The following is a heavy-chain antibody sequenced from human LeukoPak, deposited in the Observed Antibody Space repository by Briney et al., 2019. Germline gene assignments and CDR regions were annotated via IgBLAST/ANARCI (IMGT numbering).Heavy chain of an antibody. Sequence: GGSLRLSCSASGFSLSKYEMNWVRQAPGKGLEWISYMSSERTAIYYSDSVEGRFTMSRDNAKNSVHLQMTSLRADDTALYFCAREPAGLFFDANGYLDLWGQGVLVTVSS. CDR1: GFSLSKYE. CDR3: AREPAGLFFDANGYLDL. D-gene: IGHD3/OR15-3a*01. J-gene: IGHJ4*02. V-gene: IGHV3-48*03. CDR2: MSSERTAI.